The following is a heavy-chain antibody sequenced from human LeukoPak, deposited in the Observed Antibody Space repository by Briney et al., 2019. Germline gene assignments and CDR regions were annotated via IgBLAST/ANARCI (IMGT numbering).Heavy chain of an antibody. Sequence: VASVKVSCKASGYTFTGYYMHWVRQAPGQGLEWMGWINPNSGGTNYAQKFQGRVTMTRDTSISTAYMELSRLRSDDTAVYYCARGNGDWYSSGWYPLHYFDYWGQGTLVTVSS. CDR1: GYTFTGYY. J-gene: IGHJ4*02. CDR2: INPNSGGT. CDR3: ARGNGDWYSSGWYPLHYFDY. V-gene: IGHV1-2*02. D-gene: IGHD6-19*01.